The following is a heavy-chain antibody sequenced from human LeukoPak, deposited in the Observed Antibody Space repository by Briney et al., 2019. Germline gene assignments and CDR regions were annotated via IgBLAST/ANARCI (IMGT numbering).Heavy chain of an antibody. Sequence: PGGSLRLSCAASGFTFSSYWMHWVRQAPGKGLVWVSRIDVDGSSTSYADSVKGRFTISRDNAKNTLYLQMNSLRAEDTAVYYCARVSTVTTFDIWGQGTMVTVSS. D-gene: IGHD4-17*01. CDR3: ARVSTVTTFDI. CDR2: IDVDGSST. CDR1: GFTFSSYW. V-gene: IGHV3-74*01. J-gene: IGHJ3*02.